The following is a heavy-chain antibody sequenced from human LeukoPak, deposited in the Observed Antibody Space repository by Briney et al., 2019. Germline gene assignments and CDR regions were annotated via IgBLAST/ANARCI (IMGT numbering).Heavy chain of an antibody. V-gene: IGHV1-8*01. Sequence: ASVKLSCKASAYTFTSYDINWVRQVTGQGLEWMGWMNPKSGNTGYAQKFQGRVTMTRSTSISTAYMELSSLRSEDTAVYYCARVTGAIDYWGQGTLVTVSS. J-gene: IGHJ4*02. D-gene: IGHD4-11*01. CDR1: AYTFTSYD. CDR3: ARVTGAIDY. CDR2: MNPKSGNT.